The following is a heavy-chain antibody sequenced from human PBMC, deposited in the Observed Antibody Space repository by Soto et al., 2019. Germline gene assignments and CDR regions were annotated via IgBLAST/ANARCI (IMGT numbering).Heavy chain of an antibody. Sequence: PSETLSLTCTVSGGSISSSSYYWGWIRQPPGKGLEWIGSIYYSGSTYYNPSLKSRVTISVDTSKNQFSLKLSSVTAADTAVYYCARTSVPSSYYYYGMDVWGQGTTVTVSS. CDR1: GGSISSSSYY. D-gene: IGHD1-1*01. CDR2: IYYSGST. V-gene: IGHV4-39*01. J-gene: IGHJ6*02. CDR3: ARTSVPSSYYYYGMDV.